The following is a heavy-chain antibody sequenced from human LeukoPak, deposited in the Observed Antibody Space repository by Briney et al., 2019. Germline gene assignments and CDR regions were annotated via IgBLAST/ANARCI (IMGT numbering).Heavy chain of an antibody. CDR3: ARGDQAGDGIDY. V-gene: IGHV1-69*02. Sequence: SVKVSCKSSGGTFNSYTITWVRQAPGQGLEWMGRIIHMLPIANYEQKFQGRVTITADKSTSTAYMELSSLTSEDTAVYYCARGDQAGDGIDYWGQGTLVTVSS. D-gene: IGHD2-15*01. CDR2: IIHMLPIA. J-gene: IGHJ4*02. CDR1: GGTFNSYT.